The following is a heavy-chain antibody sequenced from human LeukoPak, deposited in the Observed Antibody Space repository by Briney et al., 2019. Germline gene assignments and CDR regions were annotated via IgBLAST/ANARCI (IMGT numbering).Heavy chain of an antibody. CDR2: ISGSGGGT. V-gene: IGHV3-23*01. Sequence: GGSLRLSCAASGFTFSSYAMSWVRQAPGKGLEWVSAISGSGGGTYYADSVKGRFTISRDNSKNTLYLQMNSLRAEDTAVYYCAKDIVVVPAADGLDYWGQGTLVTVSS. D-gene: IGHD2-2*01. CDR1: GFTFSSYA. CDR3: AKDIVVVPAADGLDY. J-gene: IGHJ4*02.